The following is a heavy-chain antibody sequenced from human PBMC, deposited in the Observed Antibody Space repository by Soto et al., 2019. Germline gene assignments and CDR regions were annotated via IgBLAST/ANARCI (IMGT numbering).Heavy chain of an antibody. Sequence: SETLSLTCAVYGGSFSGYYWSWIRQPPGKGLEWIGEINHSGSTNYNPSLKSRVTISVDTSKNQFSLKLSSVTAADSAMYYCARRAIMVRGVTSYYFDYWGRGTLVTVSS. CDR2: INHSGST. CDR1: GGSFSGYY. CDR3: ARRAIMVRGVTSYYFDY. J-gene: IGHJ4*02. V-gene: IGHV4-34*01. D-gene: IGHD3-10*01.